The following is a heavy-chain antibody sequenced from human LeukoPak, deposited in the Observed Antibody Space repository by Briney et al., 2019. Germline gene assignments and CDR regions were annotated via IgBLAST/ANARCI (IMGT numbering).Heavy chain of an antibody. J-gene: IGHJ4*02. CDR2: ISSSSSYI. D-gene: IGHD5-18*01. CDR3: AREYIQYSYGYGGAVY. Sequence: PGGSLRLSYAASGFTFSSYSMNWVRLAPGKGLEWVSSISSSSSYIYYADSVKGRFTISRDNFKNTLDLQMNSLRAEDTALYYCAREYIQYSYGYGGAVYWGQGTLVTVSS. V-gene: IGHV3-21*01. CDR1: GFTFSSYS.